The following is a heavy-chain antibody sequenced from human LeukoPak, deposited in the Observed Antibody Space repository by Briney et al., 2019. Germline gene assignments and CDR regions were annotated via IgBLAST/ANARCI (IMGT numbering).Heavy chain of an antibody. CDR2: ISAYNGNT. V-gene: IGHV1-18*01. J-gene: IGHJ4*02. CDR1: GYTFTRFG. Sequence: GATVTVSCTPSGYTFTRFGINWVRQAPGQGLEWMGWISAYNGNTKIAQNFQGRVTLTTDTSTSTVYMELRSLRPDDTAVYYCTRASFDYWGQGTLVTVSS. CDR3: TRASFDY.